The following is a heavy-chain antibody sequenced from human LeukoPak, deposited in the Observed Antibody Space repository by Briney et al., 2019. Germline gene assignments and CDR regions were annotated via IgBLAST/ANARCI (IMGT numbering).Heavy chain of an antibody. V-gene: IGHV3-30*04. CDR1: GFTFSSYA. J-gene: IGHJ4*02. Sequence: GGSLRLSCAASGFTFSSYAMHWVRPAPGKGLEWVAVISYDGSNKYYADSVKGRFTISRDNSKNTLYLQMNSLRAEDTAVYYCAKDRGYSSSWYPGGYWGQGTLVTVSS. D-gene: IGHD6-13*01. CDR3: AKDRGYSSSWYPGGY. CDR2: ISYDGSNK.